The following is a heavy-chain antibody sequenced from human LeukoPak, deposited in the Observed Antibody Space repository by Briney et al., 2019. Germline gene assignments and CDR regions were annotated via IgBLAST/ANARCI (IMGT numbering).Heavy chain of an antibody. D-gene: IGHD4-17*01. J-gene: IGHJ4*02. V-gene: IGHV1-46*01. Sequence: ASVKVSCKASGYTFTSYYMHWVRQAPGQGLEWMGIINPSSGSTGYAQRFQGRVTMTRDTSTSTVYMELSSLRSEDTAVYYCARRADGDEGYFDYRGQGTLVTVSS. CDR1: GYTFTSYY. CDR3: ARRADGDEGYFDY. CDR2: INPSSGST.